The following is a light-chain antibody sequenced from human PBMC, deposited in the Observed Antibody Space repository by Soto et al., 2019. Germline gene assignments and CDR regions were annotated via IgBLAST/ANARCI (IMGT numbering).Light chain of an antibody. CDR1: SSDVGGSNF. J-gene: IGLJ1*01. V-gene: IGLV2-14*03. CDR3: QSYDSSLSGEV. Sequence: QSVLTQPASVSDSPGQSITISCTGTSSDVGGSNFVSWYQQHPGKPPKLIIYDVANRPSGVSNRFSGSKSGSTASLAITGLQAEDEADYYCQSYDSSLSGEVFGTGTKVTVL. CDR2: DVA.